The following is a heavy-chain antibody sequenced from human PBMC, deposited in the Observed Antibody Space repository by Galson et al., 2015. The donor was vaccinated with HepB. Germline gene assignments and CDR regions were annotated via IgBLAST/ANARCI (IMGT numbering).Heavy chain of an antibody. CDR1: GGTFSSYA. CDR2: IIPIFGTA. D-gene: IGHD3-16*01. Sequence: SVKVSCKASGGTFSSYAISWVRQAPGQGLEWMGGIIPIFGTANYAQKFQGRVTITADKSTSTAYMELSSLRSEDTAVYYCAGGDDQGPGDYYYYGMDVWGQGTTVTVSS. J-gene: IGHJ6*02. CDR3: AGGDDQGPGDYYYYGMDV. V-gene: IGHV1-69*06.